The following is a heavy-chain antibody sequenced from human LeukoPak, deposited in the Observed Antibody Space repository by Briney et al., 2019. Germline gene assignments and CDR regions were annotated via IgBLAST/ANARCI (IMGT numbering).Heavy chain of an antibody. D-gene: IGHD3-10*01. V-gene: IGHV4-34*01. CDR1: GGSLSHYY. CDR3: ARGPASGSNFAWFDP. Sequence: PSQTLSLTCAVYGGSLSHYYWSWIRQPPGKGLEWIGEINHSGSTNYNPSLKSRVTISVDMSKNQFSLELTSVTAADTAVYYCARGPASGSNFAWFDPWGQGTLVTVSS. J-gene: IGHJ5*02. CDR2: INHSGST.